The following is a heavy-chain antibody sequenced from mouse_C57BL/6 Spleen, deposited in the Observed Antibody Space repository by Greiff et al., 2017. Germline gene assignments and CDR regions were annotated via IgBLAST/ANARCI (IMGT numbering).Heavy chain of an antibody. J-gene: IGHJ4*01. Sequence: VQLQQSGPELVKPGASVKIPCKASGYTFTDYNMDWVKQSHGKSLEWIGDINPNNGGTIYNQKFKGKATLTVDKSSSTAYMELRSLTSEDTAVYYCARYGYDVGYYAMDYWGQGTSVTVSS. CDR2: INPNNGGT. CDR1: GYTFTDYN. CDR3: ARYGYDVGYYAMDY. V-gene: IGHV1-18*01. D-gene: IGHD2-2*01.